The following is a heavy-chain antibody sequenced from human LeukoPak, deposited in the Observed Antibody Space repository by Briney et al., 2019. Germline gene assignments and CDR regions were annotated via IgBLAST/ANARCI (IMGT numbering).Heavy chain of an antibody. J-gene: IGHJ3*02. CDR2: IYYSGNT. V-gene: IGHV4-59*08. Sequence: SETLSLTCTVSGGSMNSYYWSWIRQPPGKGLEWSGYIYYSGNTNYNPSLKSRVTISVDTSKNQFSLKMNSVTAADTAVYYCARHQFQLLVNDDAFDMWGQGTMVTVSS. CDR1: GGSMNSYY. CDR3: ARHQFQLLVNDDAFDM. D-gene: IGHD2-2*01.